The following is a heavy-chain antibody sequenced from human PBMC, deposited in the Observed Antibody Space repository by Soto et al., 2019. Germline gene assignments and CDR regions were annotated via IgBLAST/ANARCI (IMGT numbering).Heavy chain of an antibody. CDR2: ISYDGSNK. V-gene: IGHV3-30-3*01. CDR1: GFTFSSYA. D-gene: IGHD5-12*01. CDR3: DREGKVGYDSYYYYYGMDV. J-gene: IGHJ6*02. Sequence: GGSLRLSCAASGFTFSSYAMHWVRQAPGKGLEWVAVISYDGSNKYYADSVKGRFTVSRDNSKNTLYLQMNSLRAEDTAVYYCDREGKVGYDSYYYYYGMDVWGQGTTVTVSS.